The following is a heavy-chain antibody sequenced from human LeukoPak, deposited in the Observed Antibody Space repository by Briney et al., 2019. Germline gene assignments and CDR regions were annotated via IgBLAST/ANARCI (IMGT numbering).Heavy chain of an antibody. CDR2: ISAYNGNT. Sequence: ASVKVSCKASGYTFTSYGINWVGQAPGQGLEWMGWISAYNGNTNYAQKLQGRVTMTTDTSTSTAYMELKSLRSDDTAVYYCARPQEEDGYNYNWAFDYWGQGTLVTVSS. CDR1: GYTFTSYG. D-gene: IGHD5-24*01. V-gene: IGHV1-18*01. CDR3: ARPQEEDGYNYNWAFDY. J-gene: IGHJ4*02.